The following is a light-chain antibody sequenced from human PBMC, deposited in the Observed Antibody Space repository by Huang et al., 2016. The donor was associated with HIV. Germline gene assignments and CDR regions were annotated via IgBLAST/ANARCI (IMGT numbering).Light chain of an antibody. CDR1: QSLLHSDGNTY. CDR3: MKGTHWPLT. Sequence: DVVMTQSPLSLPVTLGQPDSISCRSSQSLLHSDGNTYLIWLQQWPGHSPRRLIYKVSNRDSGVPDRFSGSGSGSDFTLRISRVEPEDVGVYYCMKGTHWPLTFGGGTKVEIK. CDR2: KVS. J-gene: IGKJ4*01. V-gene: IGKV2-30*02.